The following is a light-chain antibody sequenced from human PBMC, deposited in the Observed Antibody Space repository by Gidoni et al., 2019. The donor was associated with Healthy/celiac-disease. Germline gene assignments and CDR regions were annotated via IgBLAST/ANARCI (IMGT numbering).Light chain of an antibody. CDR2: GAS. CDR1: PSVSSSY. Sequence: VLTQSPGTLSLSPGERATLSCRASPSVSSSYLSWYQQKPGQAPRLLSYGASSRATGIPDRFSGSSAGTDVTLSISRLEPEDFAVYYGQQYGSSLYTFGQGTKLEIK. V-gene: IGKV3-20*01. J-gene: IGKJ2*01. CDR3: QQYGSSLYT.